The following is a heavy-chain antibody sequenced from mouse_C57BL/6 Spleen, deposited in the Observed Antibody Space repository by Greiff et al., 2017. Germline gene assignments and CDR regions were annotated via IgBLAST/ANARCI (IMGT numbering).Heavy chain of an antibody. J-gene: IGHJ4*01. V-gene: IGHV1-76*01. D-gene: IGHD1-1*01. CDR3: ARYYGSSYGYAMDY. Sequence: QVQLKESGAELVRPGASVKLSCKASGYTFTDYYINWVKQRPGQGLEWIARIYPGSGNTYYNEKFKGKATLTAEKSSSTAYMQLSSLTSEDSAVYFCARYYGSSYGYAMDYWGQGTSVTVSS. CDR2: IYPGSGNT. CDR1: GYTFTDYY.